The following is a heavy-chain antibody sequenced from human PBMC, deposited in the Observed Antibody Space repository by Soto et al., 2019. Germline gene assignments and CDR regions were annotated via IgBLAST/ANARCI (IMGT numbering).Heavy chain of an antibody. J-gene: IGHJ6*02. Sequence: EAQVLTGSSWGSRVSKIGAACNWISQTPSLGLEWLGSTYYRSKWYNDDAVSVKSRITINPDTSKNQFSLQLNSVTPEDTAVYYCARGSLPFTRFRRVIIRGYYYGMDVWGQGTTVTVSS. D-gene: IGHD3-10*01. CDR2: TYYRSKWYN. CDR1: GSRVSKIGAA. CDR3: ARGSLPFTRFRRVIIRGYYYGMDV. V-gene: IGHV6-1*01.